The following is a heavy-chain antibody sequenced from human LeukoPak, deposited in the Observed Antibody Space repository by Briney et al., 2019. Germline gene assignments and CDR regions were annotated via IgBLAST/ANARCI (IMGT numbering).Heavy chain of an antibody. J-gene: IGHJ5*02. CDR3: ARGAPPGIAVAVTNWFDP. D-gene: IGHD6-19*01. V-gene: IGHV6-1*01. CDR1: GDSVSSNSAA. Sequence: SQTLSLTCAISGDSVSSNSAAWNWIRQSPSRGLEWLGRTYYRSKWYNDYAVSVKSRITINPDTSENQFSLQLNSVTPEDTAVYYCARGAPPGIAVAVTNWFDPWGQGTLVTVSS. CDR2: TYYRSKWYN.